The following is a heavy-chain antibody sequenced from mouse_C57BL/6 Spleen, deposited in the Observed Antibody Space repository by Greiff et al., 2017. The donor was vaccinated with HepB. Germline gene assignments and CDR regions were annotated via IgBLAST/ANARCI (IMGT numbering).Heavy chain of an antibody. CDR2: ISDGGSYT. D-gene: IGHD1-1*01. Sequence: EVKLEESGGGLVKPGGSLKLSCAASGFTFSSYAMSWVRQTPEKRLEWVATISDGGSYTYYPDNVKGRFTISRDNAKNTLYLQMSHRKSEDTAMYYCASTVVDPFAYWGQGTLVTVSA. CDR1: GFTFSSYA. V-gene: IGHV5-4*03. CDR3: ASTVVDPFAY. J-gene: IGHJ3*01.